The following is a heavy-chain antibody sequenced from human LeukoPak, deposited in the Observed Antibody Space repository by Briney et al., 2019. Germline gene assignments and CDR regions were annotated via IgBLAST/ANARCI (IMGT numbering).Heavy chain of an antibody. Sequence: RDASVKVSCKASGYSFTSYDINWVRQATGQGLEWMGWMNPNSGNTGYAQKFQGRVTMTRNTSISTAYMELSSLRSEDTAVYYCARARGVIGLRSPAGYWGQGTLVTVSS. CDR3: ARARGVIGLRSPAGY. V-gene: IGHV1-8*01. J-gene: IGHJ4*02. CDR1: GYSFTSYD. CDR2: MNPNSGNT. D-gene: IGHD3-10*01.